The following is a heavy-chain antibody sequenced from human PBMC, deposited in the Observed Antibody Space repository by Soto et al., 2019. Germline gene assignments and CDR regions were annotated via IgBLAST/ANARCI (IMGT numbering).Heavy chain of an antibody. Sequence: ASVKVSCKASGYTFTSYYMHWVRQAPGQRLEWMGWINAGDGNTKYSPNFQGRVTITKDTSASTVYMELSSLRSEDTAVYFCTRDYYDSSGYYPKFDYWGQGTLVTVSS. CDR3: TRDYYDSSGYYPKFDY. J-gene: IGHJ4*02. D-gene: IGHD3-22*01. V-gene: IGHV1-3*01. CDR2: INAGDGNT. CDR1: GYTFTSYY.